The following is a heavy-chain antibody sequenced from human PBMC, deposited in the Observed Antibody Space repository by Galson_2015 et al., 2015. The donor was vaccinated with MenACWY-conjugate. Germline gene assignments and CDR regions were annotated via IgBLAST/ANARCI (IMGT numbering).Heavy chain of an antibody. Sequence: SLRLSCAASGFTFSSYSMNWVRQAPGKGLEWVSYISSSSSTIYYADSVKGRFTISRDNAKNSLYLQMNSLRAEDTAVYYCARAKEGQQTSYFDSWGQGPPVTVSS. V-gene: IGHV3-48*01. CDR2: ISSSSSTI. CDR3: ARAKEGQQTSYFDS. J-gene: IGHJ4*02. D-gene: IGHD2-2*01. CDR1: GFTFSSYS.